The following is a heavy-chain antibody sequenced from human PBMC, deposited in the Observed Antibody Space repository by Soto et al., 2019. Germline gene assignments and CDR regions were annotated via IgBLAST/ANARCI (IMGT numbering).Heavy chain of an antibody. Sequence: ASVKVSCKVSGYTLTELSMHWVRQAPGKGLEWMGGFDPEDGETIYAQKFQGRVTMTEDTSTDTAYMELSSLRSEDTAVYYCATAVDTAMVIDYWGQGTLVTVSS. D-gene: IGHD5-18*01. J-gene: IGHJ4*02. V-gene: IGHV1-24*01. CDR2: FDPEDGET. CDR3: ATAVDTAMVIDY. CDR1: GYTLTELS.